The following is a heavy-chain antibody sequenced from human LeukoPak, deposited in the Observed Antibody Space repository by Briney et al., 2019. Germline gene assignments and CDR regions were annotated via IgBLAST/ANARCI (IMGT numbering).Heavy chain of an antibody. Sequence: PSETLSLTCTVSGGSISGYYWSWIRQPPGKGLEWIGEINHSGSTNYNPSLKSRVTISVDTSKNQFSLKLSSVTAADTAVYYCARLRVNCSGGSCYGPVDYWGQGTLVTVSS. CDR3: ARLRVNCSGGSCYGPVDY. CDR2: INHSGST. D-gene: IGHD2-15*01. CDR1: GGSISGYY. V-gene: IGHV4-34*01. J-gene: IGHJ4*02.